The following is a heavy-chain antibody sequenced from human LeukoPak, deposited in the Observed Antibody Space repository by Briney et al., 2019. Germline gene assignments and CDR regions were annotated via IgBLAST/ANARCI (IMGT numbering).Heavy chain of an antibody. J-gene: IGHJ4*02. D-gene: IGHD3-3*01. CDR3: ARDKSYDFWAGYHALDY. Sequence: GGSLRLSCAASGFTFGSYGMHWVRQAPGKGLEWVAVIWYDGSNKYYADSVTGRFTISRDNSKNTLYLQMNSLRAEDTAVYYCARDKSYDFWAGYHALDYWGQGTLVTVSS. V-gene: IGHV3-33*01. CDR2: IWYDGSNK. CDR1: GFTFGSYG.